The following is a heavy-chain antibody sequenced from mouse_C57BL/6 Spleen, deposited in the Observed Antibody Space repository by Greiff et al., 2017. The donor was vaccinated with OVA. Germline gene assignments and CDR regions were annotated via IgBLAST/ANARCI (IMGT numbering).Heavy chain of an antibody. V-gene: IGHV1-26*01. Sequence: VQLKQFGPELVKPGASVKISCKASGYTFTDYYMNWVKQSHGKSLEWIGDINPNNGGTSYNQKFKGKATLTVDKSSSTAYMELRSLTSEDSAVYYCARGGSSGYGAMDYWGQGTSVTVSS. D-gene: IGHD3-2*02. CDR3: ARGGSSGYGAMDY. CDR2: INPNNGGT. CDR1: GYTFTDYY. J-gene: IGHJ4*01.